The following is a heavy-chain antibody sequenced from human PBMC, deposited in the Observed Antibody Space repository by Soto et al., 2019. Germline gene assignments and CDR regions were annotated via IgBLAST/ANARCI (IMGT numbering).Heavy chain of an antibody. J-gene: IGHJ3*02. CDR3: AGDLYYDILTGYYDPDAFDI. V-gene: IGHV1-46*01. CDR1: GYTFTSYY. D-gene: IGHD3-9*01. CDR2: INPSGGST. Sequence: VASVKVSCKASGYTFTSYYMHWVRQAPGQGLEWMGIINPSGGSTSYAQKFQGRVTMTRDTSTSTAYMELRSLRSDDTAVYYCAGDLYYDILTGYYDPDAFDIWGQGTMVTVSS.